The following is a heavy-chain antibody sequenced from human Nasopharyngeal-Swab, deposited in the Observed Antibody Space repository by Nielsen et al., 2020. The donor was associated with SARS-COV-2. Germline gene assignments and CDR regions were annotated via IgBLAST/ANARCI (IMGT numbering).Heavy chain of an antibody. Sequence: ASVKVSCKASGYTFTCYYMDWVRQAPGQGLEWMGVINPSGGSTSYAQKFQGRVTMTRDTSTSTVYMELSSLRSEDTAVYYCARDPYCSSTSCYPRVYYYYMDVWGKGTTVTVSS. CDR1: GYTFTCYY. J-gene: IGHJ6*03. CDR2: INPSGGST. CDR3: ARDPYCSSTSCYPRVYYYYMDV. V-gene: IGHV1-46*01. D-gene: IGHD2-2*01.